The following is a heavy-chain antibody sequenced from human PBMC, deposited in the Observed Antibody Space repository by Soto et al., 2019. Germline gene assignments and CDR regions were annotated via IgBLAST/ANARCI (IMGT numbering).Heavy chain of an antibody. Sequence: QITLKESGPALVKPTQTLTLTCTFSGFSLSISGVGVSWIRRPPGKAPEWLALIYGDDDKFYSPSLKTRLTIDNDTSKHPVVLSMTNMEPVDTATYYCTPSSLPLLGYWGQGTLVSVSS. D-gene: IGHD2-15*01. J-gene: IGHJ4*02. CDR3: TPSSLPLLGY. CDR2: IYGDDDK. CDR1: GFSLSISGVG. V-gene: IGHV2-5*02.